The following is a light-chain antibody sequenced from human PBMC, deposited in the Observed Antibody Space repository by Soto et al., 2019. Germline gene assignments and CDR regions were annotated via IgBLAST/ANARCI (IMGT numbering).Light chain of an antibody. CDR2: GAS. J-gene: IGKJ1*01. CDR1: QSITSSY. CDR3: QQYGRSPWT. V-gene: IGKV3-20*01. Sequence: EIVLTQSPGTLSLSPGDRATLSCRASQSITSSYLAWYQQKPGQAPRLLIYGASSGTTGIPDRFSGSGSGTDFTLTISRLEPEDFAVYYCQQYGRSPWTFGQGTKVDI.